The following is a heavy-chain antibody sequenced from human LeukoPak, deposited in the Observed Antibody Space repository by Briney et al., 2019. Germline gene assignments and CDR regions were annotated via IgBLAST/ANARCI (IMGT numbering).Heavy chain of an antibody. J-gene: IGHJ5*02. Sequence: GGSLRLSCAASGFTFSSYAMHWVRQAPGKGLEGVAVISYDGSNKYYANSVKGRFTISRDNSKNTLYLQMSRLRAEDTAVYYWARDNYYDSSGYYHHWGQGTLVTVSS. CDR2: ISYDGSNK. CDR3: ARDNYYDSSGYYHH. V-gene: IGHV3-30-3*01. D-gene: IGHD3-22*01. CDR1: GFTFSSYA.